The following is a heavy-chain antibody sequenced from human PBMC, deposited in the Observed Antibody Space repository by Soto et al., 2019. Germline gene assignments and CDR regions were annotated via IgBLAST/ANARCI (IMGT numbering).Heavy chain of an antibody. CDR3: AKDLSRGYGCYDGCEF. D-gene: IGHD5-12*01. CDR1: GFTFSNYA. J-gene: IGHJ4*02. V-gene: IGHV3-23*01. Sequence: EVQLLESGGGLVQPGGSLRLSCAASGFTFSNYAMSWVRQAPGKGLEWVSTITGSGGTSYYGDSVKGRFTISRDNSKNPLYLRIHSLRAEDTAVYYCAKDLSRGYGCYDGCEFWGRGTLVTVSS. CDR2: ITGSGGTS.